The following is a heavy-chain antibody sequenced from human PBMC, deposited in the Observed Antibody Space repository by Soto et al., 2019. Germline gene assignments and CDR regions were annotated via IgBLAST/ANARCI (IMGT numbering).Heavy chain of an antibody. CDR2: ISSSTSHT. CDR3: ARGRGAAADYFDF. Sequence: QVQLVESGGGLVKPGGSLRLSCAVSGFTFSDYYMTWIRQAPGKGLEWVSYISSSTSHTNYADSVKGRFTISRDNAKNSLFLQMNSLRAEDTAVYYCARGRGAAADYFDFWGQGTLATVSS. D-gene: IGHD6-13*01. V-gene: IGHV3-11*05. CDR1: GFTFSDYY. J-gene: IGHJ4*02.